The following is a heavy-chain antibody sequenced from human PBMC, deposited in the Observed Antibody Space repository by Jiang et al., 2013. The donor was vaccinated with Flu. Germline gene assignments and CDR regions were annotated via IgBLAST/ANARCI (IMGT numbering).Heavy chain of an antibody. Sequence: ASGFTFSSYAMHWVRQAPGKGLEWVAVISYDGSNKYYADSVKGRFTISRDNSKNTLYLQMNSLRAEDTAVYYCARGGYPWGQGTLVTVSS. CDR3: ARGGYP. CDR2: ISYDGSNK. D-gene: IGHD6-13*01. V-gene: IGHV3-30-3*01. CDR1: GFTFSSYA. J-gene: IGHJ5*02.